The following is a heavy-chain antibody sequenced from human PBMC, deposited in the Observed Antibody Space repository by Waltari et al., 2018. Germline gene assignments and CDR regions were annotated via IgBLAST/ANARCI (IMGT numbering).Heavy chain of an antibody. Sequence: QVQLVQSGAEVKKPGASVKVSCKASGYTFTSYGISWVRQAPGQGLEWMGWISAYNGNTNYAQKLQGRVTMTTDTSTSTAYMELRSLRSDDTAVYYCARDLWWELLADDSGAFDIWGQGTMVTVSS. CDR3: ARDLWWELLADDSGAFDI. V-gene: IGHV1-18*01. CDR2: ISAYNGNT. D-gene: IGHD1-26*01. CDR1: GYTFTSYG. J-gene: IGHJ3*02.